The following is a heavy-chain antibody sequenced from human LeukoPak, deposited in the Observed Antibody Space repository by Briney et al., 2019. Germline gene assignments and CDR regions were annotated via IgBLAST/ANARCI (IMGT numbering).Heavy chain of an antibody. CDR2: IKQDGSEK. CDR1: GFIFSNYW. V-gene: IGHV3-7*01. CDR3: AGPPQAGPFDY. Sequence: GGSLRLSXAGSGFIFSNYWMTWVRQAPGKGLEWVANIKQDGSEKNYVDSVKGRFTISRDNAKNSLYLQMNSLRAEDTAVYYCAGPPQAGPFDYWGQGTLVTVSS. D-gene: IGHD6-19*01. J-gene: IGHJ4*02.